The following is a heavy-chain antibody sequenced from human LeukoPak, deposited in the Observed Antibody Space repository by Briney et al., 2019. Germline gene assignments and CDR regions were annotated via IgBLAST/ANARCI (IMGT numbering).Heavy chain of an antibody. V-gene: IGHV4-61*02. Sequence: SETLSLTCTVSGGSISSGSYYWSWIRQPAGKGLEWIGRIYTSGSTNYNPSLKSRVTMSVDTSKNQFSLKLSSVTAADTAVYYCARDSVAATPFDYWGQGTLVTVSS. CDR2: IYTSGST. CDR1: GGSISSGSYY. J-gene: IGHJ4*02. D-gene: IGHD2-15*01. CDR3: ARDSVAATPFDY.